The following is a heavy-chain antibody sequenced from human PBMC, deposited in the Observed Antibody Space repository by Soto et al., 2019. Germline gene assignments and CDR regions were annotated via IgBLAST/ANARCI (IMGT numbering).Heavy chain of an antibody. D-gene: IGHD1-26*01. J-gene: IGHJ3*02. CDR1: GFTFSNFA. CDR3: VKDRLNHSCVWDPFDI. Sequence: GQLLESGGGLVQPGRSLRLSCAASGFTFSNFAMSWFRQAPGKGLECVSSVGGGGDDTYYADSVKGRFIISRDNSKSTLSPRLDGLRAEATAVDYCVKDRLNHSCVWDPFDIWGQGTMVTVSS. V-gene: IGHV3-23*01. CDR2: VGGGGDDT.